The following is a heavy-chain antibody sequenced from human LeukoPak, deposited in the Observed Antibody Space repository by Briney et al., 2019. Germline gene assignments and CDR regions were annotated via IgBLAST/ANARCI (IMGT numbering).Heavy chain of an antibody. D-gene: IGHD6-6*01. Sequence: GASVKVSCKASGGTFSSYAISWVRQDPGQGLEWMGRIIPIFGTANYAQKFQGRVTITADKSTSTAYMELSSLRSEDTAVYYCARGYSSSPVDYWGQGTLVTVSS. J-gene: IGHJ4*02. CDR2: IIPIFGTA. CDR3: ARGYSSSPVDY. CDR1: GGTFSSYA. V-gene: IGHV1-69*06.